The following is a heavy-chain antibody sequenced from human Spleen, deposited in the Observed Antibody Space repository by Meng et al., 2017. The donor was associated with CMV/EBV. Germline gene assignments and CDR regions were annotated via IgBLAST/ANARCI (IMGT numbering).Heavy chain of an antibody. Sequence: QITLKESGPTLLKPTHTLTLTCTFSGFSLTTSGVGVGWIRQPPGKALEWVALIYWDDDERYNPSLKSRLTITKDTSNNQVVLTMTNMDPVDTATYYCAHRDYCSGGTCTFDYWGQGTLVTVSS. V-gene: IGHV2-5*02. J-gene: IGHJ4*02. CDR3: AHRDYCSGGTCTFDY. D-gene: IGHD2-15*01. CDR1: GFSLTTSGVG. CDR2: IYWDDDE.